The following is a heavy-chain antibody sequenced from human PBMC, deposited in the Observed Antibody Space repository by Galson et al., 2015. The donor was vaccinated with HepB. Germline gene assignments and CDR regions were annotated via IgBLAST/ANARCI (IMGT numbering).Heavy chain of an antibody. CDR2: SNTDASST. V-gene: IGHV3-74*01. CDR1: GVSVSSYW. Sequence: SLRLSCAASGVSVSSYWMHWVRQAPGKGLMWVSRSNTDASSTIYADSVKGRLTVARDNAKNTLYLQMNSLRAEDTAVYYCARRGIYYSGHEYSYGLDVWGQGTTVTVSS. D-gene: IGHD3-22*01. J-gene: IGHJ6*02. CDR3: ARRGIYYSGHEYSYGLDV.